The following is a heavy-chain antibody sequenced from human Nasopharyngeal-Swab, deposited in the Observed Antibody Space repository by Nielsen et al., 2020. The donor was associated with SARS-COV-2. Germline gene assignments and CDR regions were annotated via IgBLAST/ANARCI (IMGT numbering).Heavy chain of an antibody. J-gene: IGHJ4*02. D-gene: IGHD1-26*01. CDR2: INPAGSTT. CDR1: GFTFSDYW. Sequence: GESLKISCAPSGFTFSDYWMHWVRQAPGKGLVWVSRINPAGSTTDYEDSVRGRFTISRDNDKNTLYLQMNSLTVEDSAVYFCTRAGSYRFDYWGQGTLVTVSS. V-gene: IGHV3-74*01. CDR3: TRAGSYRFDY.